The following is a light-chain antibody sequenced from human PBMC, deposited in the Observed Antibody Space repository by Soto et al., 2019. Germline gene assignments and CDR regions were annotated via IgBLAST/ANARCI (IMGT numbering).Light chain of an antibody. CDR3: QQYYSTPIT. V-gene: IGKV4-1*01. CDR1: QSVLYSSNNKNH. J-gene: IGKJ4*01. CDR2: WAS. Sequence: DIVMTQSPDSLAVSLGERATINCKSSQSVLYSSNNKNHLAWYQQKPGQPPKLLIYWASTRESGVPDRFSGSGSGTDFTLTISSLQAEDVAVYYCQQYYSTPITFGGGTKVEI.